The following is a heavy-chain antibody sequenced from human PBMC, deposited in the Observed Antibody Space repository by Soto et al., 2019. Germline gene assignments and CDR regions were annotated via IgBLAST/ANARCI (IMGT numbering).Heavy chain of an antibody. CDR1: GGSFSGYY. CDR3: ARGPGYSGYDKSFDI. CDR2: INHSGST. V-gene: IGHV4-34*01. J-gene: IGHJ3*02. Sequence: SETLSLTCAVYGGSFSGYYWSWIRQPPGKGLEWIGEINHSGSTNYNPSLKSRVTISVDTSKNQFSLKLSSVTAADTAVYYCARGPGYSGYDKSFDIWGQGTMVTVSS. D-gene: IGHD5-12*01.